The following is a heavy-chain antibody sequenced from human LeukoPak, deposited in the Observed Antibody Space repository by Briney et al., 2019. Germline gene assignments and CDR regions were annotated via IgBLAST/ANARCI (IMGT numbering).Heavy chain of an antibody. CDR2: ISAYNGNT. CDR3: ARASSSWYVSLYYFDY. J-gene: IGHJ4*02. D-gene: IGHD6-13*01. Sequence: GASVKVSCKASGYTFTSYGISWVRQAPGQGLEWMGWISAYNGNTNYARKLQGRVTMTTDTSTSTAYMELRSLRSDDTAVYYCARASSSWYVSLYYFDYWGQGTLVTVSS. CDR1: GYTFTSYG. V-gene: IGHV1-18*01.